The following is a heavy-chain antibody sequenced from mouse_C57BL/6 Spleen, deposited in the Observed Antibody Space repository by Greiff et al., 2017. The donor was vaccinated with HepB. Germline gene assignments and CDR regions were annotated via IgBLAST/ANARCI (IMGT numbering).Heavy chain of an antibody. CDR1: GYTFTSYW. V-gene: IGHV1-52*01. CDR2: IDPSDSET. J-gene: IGHJ4*01. CDR3: ARSYYDYDDYYAMDY. D-gene: IGHD2-4*01. Sequence: QVQLKQPGAELVRPGSSVKLSCKASGYTFTSYWMHWVKQRPIQGLEWIGNIDPSDSETHYNQKFKDKATLTVDKSSSTAYMQLSSLTSEDSAVYYCARSYYDYDDYYAMDYWGQGTSVTVSS.